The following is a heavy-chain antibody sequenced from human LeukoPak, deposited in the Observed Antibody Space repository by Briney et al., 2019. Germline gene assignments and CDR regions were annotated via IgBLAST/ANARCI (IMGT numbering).Heavy chain of an antibody. CDR2: INHSGST. Sequence: SETLSLTCAVYGGSFSGYYWSWIRQPPGKGLEWIGEINHSGSTNYNPSLKSRVTISVDTSKNQFSLKLSSVTAADTAVYYCARVITFGGVIVPFDYWGQGTLVTVSS. D-gene: IGHD3-16*02. J-gene: IGHJ4*02. CDR3: ARVITFGGVIVPFDY. V-gene: IGHV4-34*01. CDR1: GGSFSGYY.